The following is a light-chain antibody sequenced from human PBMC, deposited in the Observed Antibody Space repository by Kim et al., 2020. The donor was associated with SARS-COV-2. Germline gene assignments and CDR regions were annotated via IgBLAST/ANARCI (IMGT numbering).Light chain of an antibody. J-gene: IGKJ1*01. CDR3: QQYHVYWT. CDR1: QSVNNY. CDR2: DAF. Sequence: DIQMTQSPSTLSASVGDRVTITCRASQSVNNYLAWYQQKPGRAPKVLIFDAFNLQSGVPSRFSGSRSGTEFTLTISSLQPDEFATYYCQQYHVYWTFGQGTKVDIK. V-gene: IGKV1-5*01.